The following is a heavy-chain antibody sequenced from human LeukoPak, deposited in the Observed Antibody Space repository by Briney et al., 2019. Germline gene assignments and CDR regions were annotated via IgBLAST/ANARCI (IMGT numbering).Heavy chain of an antibody. Sequence: GGSLRLSCAASGFTFNSYAMSWVRQAPGRGLEWVSGISISGGSTYYADSVKGRFTISRDNSKNTLFLQMNSLRDEDTAVYYCARDGLTGYSYYYYGMDVWGQGTTVTVSS. CDR3: ARDGLTGYSYYYYGMDV. CDR2: ISISGGST. CDR1: GFTFNSYA. V-gene: IGHV3-23*01. D-gene: IGHD3-9*01. J-gene: IGHJ6*02.